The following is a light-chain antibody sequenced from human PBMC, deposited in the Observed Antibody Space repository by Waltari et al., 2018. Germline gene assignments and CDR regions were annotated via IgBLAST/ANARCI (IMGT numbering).Light chain of an antibody. CDR1: QSMSTY. V-gene: IGKV1-39*01. Sequence: DIQMTQSPSSLSTSVGDRVTITCRASQSMSTYLNWYQQKPGKAPKHLIYAASSSQSGVPSRFSGSGSGTDFTLTISSLQPEDFVTYYCQQSYSTPRTFGQGTRLEIK. CDR3: QQSYSTPRT. CDR2: AAS. J-gene: IGKJ2*01.